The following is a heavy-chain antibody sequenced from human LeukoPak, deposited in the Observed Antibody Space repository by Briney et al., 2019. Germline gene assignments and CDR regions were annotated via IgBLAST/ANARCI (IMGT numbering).Heavy chain of an antibody. V-gene: IGHV3-66*02. CDR1: GFTVSSNY. Sequence: PGGSLRLSXAASGFTVSSNYMSWVRQAPGKGLEWVSVIYSGGSTYYADSVKGRFTISRDNFKNTLYLQMNSLRAEDTAVYYCARQLDSGDCYDYWGQGTLVTVSS. CDR2: IYSGGST. J-gene: IGHJ4*02. D-gene: IGHD2-21*01. CDR3: ARQLDSGDCYDY.